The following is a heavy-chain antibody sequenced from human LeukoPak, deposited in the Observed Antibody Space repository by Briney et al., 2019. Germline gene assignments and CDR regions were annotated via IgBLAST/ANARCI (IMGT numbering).Heavy chain of an antibody. Sequence: GGSLRLSCSASGFTFTSYGMHWVRQAPGKGLEWVAVISYDGIINYYADSVKGRFTVSRDNSENTLYLQMNSLRADDTAVYYCAKKAAPVSAIRAGFDYWGQGTLSPSPQ. CDR3: AKKAAPVSAIRAGFDY. J-gene: IGHJ4*02. CDR1: GFTFTSYG. V-gene: IGHV3-30*18. D-gene: IGHD2-21*01. CDR2: ISYDGIIN.